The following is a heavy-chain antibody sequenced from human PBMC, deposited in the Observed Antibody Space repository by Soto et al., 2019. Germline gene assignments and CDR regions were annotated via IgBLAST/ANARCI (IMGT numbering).Heavy chain of an antibody. CDR3: ARVTGYYLARLLDY. CDR1: GYSISSGYY. V-gene: IGHV4-38-2*01. CDR2: IYHSGST. Sequence: ETLSLTCAVSGYSISSGYYWGWIRQPPGKGLEWIGSIYHSGSTYYNPSLKSRVQISVETSTNQFSLKLSSLTAADTAVYYCARVTGYYLARLLDYWGEGTLVRVSS. J-gene: IGHJ4*02. D-gene: IGHD3-9*01.